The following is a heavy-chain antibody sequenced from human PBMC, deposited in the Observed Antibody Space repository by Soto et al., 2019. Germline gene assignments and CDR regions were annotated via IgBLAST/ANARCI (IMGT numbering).Heavy chain of an antibody. V-gene: IGHV3-9*01. CDR1: GFTFDDYA. CDR2: ISWNSGSI. Sequence: GGSLRLSCAASGFTFDDYAMHWVRQAPGKGLGWVSGISWNSGSIGYADSVKGRSTISRNNAKNSLYLQMNSLRAEDTALYYCAKDSEQWLVRGSDAFDIWGQGTMVTVSS. D-gene: IGHD6-19*01. CDR3: AKDSEQWLVRGSDAFDI. J-gene: IGHJ3*02.